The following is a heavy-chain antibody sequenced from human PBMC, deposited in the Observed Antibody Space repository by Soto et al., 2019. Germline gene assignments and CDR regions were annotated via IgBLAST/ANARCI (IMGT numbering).Heavy chain of an antibody. CDR1: GFTFSSYG. CDR3: ARVRSPYGSGIYYYYGMDV. CDR2: IWYDGSNK. V-gene: IGHV3-33*01. J-gene: IGHJ6*02. Sequence: GGSLRLSCAASGFTFSSYGMHWVRQAPGKGLEWVAVIWYDGSNKYYADSVKGRFTISRDNSKNTLYLQMNSLRAEDTAVYYCARVRSPYGSGIYYYYGMDVWGQGTTVTVSS. D-gene: IGHD3-10*01.